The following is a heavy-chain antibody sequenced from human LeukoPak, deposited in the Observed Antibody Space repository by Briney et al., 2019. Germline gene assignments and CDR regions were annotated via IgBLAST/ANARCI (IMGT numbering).Heavy chain of an antibody. D-gene: IGHD5/OR15-5a*01. J-gene: IGHJ6*03. CDR1: GASVRSYH. V-gene: IGHV4-4*07. Sequence: SETLSLTCTVSGASVRSYHWTWVRLPAGKGLEWIGRIYTTGGTNSNPSLSSRLIMSLDTSRNQFSLSLRSVTAADTAVYYCARVGAPSTTHYFMDVWGKGTTVTVPS. CDR3: ARVGAPSTTHYFMDV. CDR2: IYTTGGT.